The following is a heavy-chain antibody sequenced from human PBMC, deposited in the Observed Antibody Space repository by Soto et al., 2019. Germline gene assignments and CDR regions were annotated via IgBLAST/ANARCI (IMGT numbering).Heavy chain of an antibody. CDR2: IYYTGST. D-gene: IGHD3-22*01. V-gene: IGHV4-31*03. Sequence: SETLSLTCSVSGGAISSGGYYWTCMRQHPGKGLEWIGYIYYTGSTDYNPSLKSRITISVDTSKNQFSLKLRSVTAADTAVYYCARGPRGFYDSSGYQPFDYWGQGTLVTVSS. J-gene: IGHJ4*02. CDR3: ARGPRGFYDSSGYQPFDY. CDR1: GGAISSGGYY.